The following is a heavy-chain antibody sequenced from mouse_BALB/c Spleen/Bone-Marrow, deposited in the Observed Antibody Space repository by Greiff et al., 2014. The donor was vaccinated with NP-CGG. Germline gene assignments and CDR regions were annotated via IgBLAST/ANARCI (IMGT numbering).Heavy chain of an antibody. Sequence: EVHLVESGGGLVQPGGSLKLSCVASGFTFSSYGMSLVRQTPDKRLELVATINNNGGSTYYPDSVKGQFTISRDNAKNTLYLQMSSLKSEDTAMYYCAMVYGWYFDVWGAGTTVTVSS. CDR2: INNNGGST. D-gene: IGHD2-2*01. CDR3: AMVYGWYFDV. CDR1: GFTFSSYG. V-gene: IGHV5-6-3*01. J-gene: IGHJ1*01.